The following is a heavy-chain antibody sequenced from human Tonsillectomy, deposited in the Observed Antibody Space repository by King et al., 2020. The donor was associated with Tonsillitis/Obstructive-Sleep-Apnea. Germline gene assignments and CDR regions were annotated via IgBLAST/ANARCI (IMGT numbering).Heavy chain of an antibody. J-gene: IGHJ4*02. CDR3: ARRSTSCYGT. D-gene: IGHD2-2*01. CDR2: INHSGST. Sequence: VQLQQWGAGLLKPSETLSLTCAVYGGSFSGYYWSWIRQPPGKGLEWIGEINHSGSTNYNPSLKSRVTISVDTSKNQFSLKLSSVTAADTAVYYCARRSTSCYGTWGQGTLVTVSS. CDR1: GGSFSGYY. V-gene: IGHV4-34*01.